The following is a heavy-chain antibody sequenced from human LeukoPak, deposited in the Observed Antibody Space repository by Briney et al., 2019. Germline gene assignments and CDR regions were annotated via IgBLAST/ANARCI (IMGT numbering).Heavy chain of an antibody. CDR2: INPSGGFT. Sequence: ASVKVSCKASGYSFSTHWMHWVRQAPGQGLEWMGIINPSGGFTSYAQKLQGRVTVTRDMSTNTAYMELRSLRSDDTAVYYCARDSTYYYGSGNLDYWGQGTLVTVSS. D-gene: IGHD3-10*01. CDR1: GYSFSTHW. CDR3: ARDSTYYYGSGNLDY. V-gene: IGHV1-46*01. J-gene: IGHJ4*02.